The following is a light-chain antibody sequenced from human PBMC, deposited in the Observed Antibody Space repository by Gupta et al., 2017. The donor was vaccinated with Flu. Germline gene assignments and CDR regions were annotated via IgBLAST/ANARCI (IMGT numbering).Light chain of an antibody. CDR2: EVN. Sequence: QSALTQPPSASGTPGQSVTISCTGTSIDVGSSNYVSWYQQHPGKAPKVVIYEVNKRPAGVPGRFSGSKSGNTASLTVSGLQEADEADYYCSSYAGNNNYVFGTGTNVTVL. V-gene: IGLV2-8*01. J-gene: IGLJ1*01. CDR3: SSYAGNNNYV. CDR1: SIDVGSSNY.